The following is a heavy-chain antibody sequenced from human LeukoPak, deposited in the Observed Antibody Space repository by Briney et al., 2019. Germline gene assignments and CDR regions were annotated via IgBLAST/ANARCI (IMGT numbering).Heavy chain of an antibody. V-gene: IGHV3-23*01. CDR2: ISGSGDRT. J-gene: IGHJ4*02. CDR1: GFTFSSYG. Sequence: GGSLRLSCAASGFTFSSYGMSWVRQAPGEGLEWVSVISGSGDRTYYADSVKGRFTISRDNSKNTLYLQMNSRRAEDTAVYYCAKAAYGSESYYDPFDYWGQGALVTVSS. D-gene: IGHD3-10*01. CDR3: AKAAYGSESYYDPFDY.